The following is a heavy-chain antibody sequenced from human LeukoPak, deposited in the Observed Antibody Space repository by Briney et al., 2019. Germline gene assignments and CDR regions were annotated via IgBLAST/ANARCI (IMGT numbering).Heavy chain of an antibody. CDR1: GGSISSGNYY. CDR3: AREAVSGLLWFGEDQYYFDY. Sequence: SETLSLTCTVSGGSISSGNYYWSWIRQPAGKGLEYIGRIYNSGITNYNPSLKSRVTMSVDTSKNQFSLKLSSVTAADTAVYYCAREAVSGLLWFGEDQYYFDYWGQGTLVTVSS. D-gene: IGHD3-10*01. V-gene: IGHV4-61*02. CDR2: IYNSGIT. J-gene: IGHJ4*02.